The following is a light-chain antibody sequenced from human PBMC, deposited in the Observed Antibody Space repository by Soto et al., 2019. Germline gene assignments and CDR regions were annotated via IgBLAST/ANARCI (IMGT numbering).Light chain of an antibody. CDR1: HDIRNF. J-gene: IGKJ3*01. Sequence: IPLTQSPSSLSASVGDRVTITCRASHDIRNFLAWYQQKPGTAPKLLIYVASALLNGVPSRFSGSGSGTDFTLTISGLQPEDFATYYCQQFNSPPFTFGPGTRVDVK. CDR3: QQFNSPPFT. CDR2: VAS. V-gene: IGKV1-9*01.